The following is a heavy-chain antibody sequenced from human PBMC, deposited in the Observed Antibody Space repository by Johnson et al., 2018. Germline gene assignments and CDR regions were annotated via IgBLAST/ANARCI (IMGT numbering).Heavy chain of an antibody. V-gene: IGHV4-59*01. J-gene: IGHJ6*02. CDR2: IYYSRST. CDR3: AGSGQLEYYYYGMDV. CDR1: GGSISSYY. Sequence: QVQLQESGPGLVKPSETLSLTCTVSGGSISSYYWSWIRQPPGKGLEWIGYIYYSRSTNYNPSLKSRVTISVDTSKNQFSLKLNSVTAADTAVYYCAGSGQLEYYYYGMDVWGQGTTVTVSS. D-gene: IGHD3-10*01.